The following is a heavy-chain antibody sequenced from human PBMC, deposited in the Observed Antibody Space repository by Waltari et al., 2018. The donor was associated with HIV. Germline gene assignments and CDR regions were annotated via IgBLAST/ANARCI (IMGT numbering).Heavy chain of an antibody. J-gene: IGHJ4*02. CDR3: TRLKWDLTAYFDF. V-gene: IGHV3-49*04. CDR2: NKNEAYGGRT. CDR1: GLTFRGYA. D-gene: IGHD1-26*01. Sequence: EVHLVESGGGLVQPGRSLRLSCVASGLTFRGYALNWVRQAPVKGLGLVGFNKNEAYGGRTEYAAALKGRFTISRDDSKSIAYLQMNSLKTEDTGVYYCTRLKWDLTAYFDFWGQGTLVTVSS.